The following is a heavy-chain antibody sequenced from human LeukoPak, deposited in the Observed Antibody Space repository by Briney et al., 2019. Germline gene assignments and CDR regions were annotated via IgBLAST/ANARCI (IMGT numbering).Heavy chain of an antibody. D-gene: IGHD2-15*01. CDR2: IYYTGDT. CDR3: ATLSYPGSWYGDRFDY. V-gene: IGHV4-39*01. Sequence: SQTLSLTCTLSGPSISSSSYFWGRLRQPPGRGLEGIGNIYYTGDTYYNSSLKSRVTISVYTSKNQFSLKLTSVTASDTAVYYCATLSYPGSWYGDRFDYWGQGSLVTVSS. CDR1: GPSISSSSYF. J-gene: IGHJ4*02.